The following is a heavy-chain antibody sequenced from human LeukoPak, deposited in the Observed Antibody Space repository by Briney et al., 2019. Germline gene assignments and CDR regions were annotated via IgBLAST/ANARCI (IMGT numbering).Heavy chain of an antibody. J-gene: IGHJ3*02. D-gene: IGHD3-9*01. CDR1: GGSFSGYY. Sequence: SETLSLTCAVYGGSFSGYYWSWIRQPPGKGLEWIWEINHSGSTNYNPSLKSRVTISVDTSKNQFSMKLSSVTAADTAVYYCARFSRYFDWLLSAFDIWGQGTMVTVSS. CDR3: ARFSRYFDWLLSAFDI. CDR2: INHSGST. V-gene: IGHV4-34*01.